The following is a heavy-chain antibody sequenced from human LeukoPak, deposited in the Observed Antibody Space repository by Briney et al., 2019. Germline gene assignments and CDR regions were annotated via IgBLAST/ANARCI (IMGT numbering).Heavy chain of an antibody. CDR1: GYTFTSYD. Sequence: ASVKVSCKASGYTFTSYDINWVRQATGHGLEWMGWMNPNSGNTGYAQKFQGRVTMTRNTSISTAYMELSSLRSEDTAVYYCARSYSMVRGVITGPAYYMDVWGKGTTVTVSS. CDR3: ARSYSMVRGVITGPAYYMDV. V-gene: IGHV1-8*01. CDR2: MNPNSGNT. D-gene: IGHD3-10*01. J-gene: IGHJ6*03.